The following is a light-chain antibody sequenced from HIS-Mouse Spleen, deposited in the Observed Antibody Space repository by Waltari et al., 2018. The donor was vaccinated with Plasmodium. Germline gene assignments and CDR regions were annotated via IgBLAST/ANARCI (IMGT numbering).Light chain of an antibody. J-gene: IGKJ3*01. CDR3: QQYNNWSFT. CDR2: GAS. V-gene: IGKV3-15*01. CDR1: QSVSSN. Sequence: ELVMTQSPATVSASPGDTATLSCRASQSVSSNLAWYQQKPAQAPRLLIYGASTRATGSPARFSGSGSGTEFTLTISSLQSEDFAVDYCQQYNNWSFTFGPGTKVDIK.